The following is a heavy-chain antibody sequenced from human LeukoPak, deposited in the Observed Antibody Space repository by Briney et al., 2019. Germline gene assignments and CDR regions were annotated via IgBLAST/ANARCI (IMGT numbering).Heavy chain of an antibody. CDR2: INHSGST. Sequence: ESLRLSCAASGFTFSSYAMSWVRQAPGKGLEWIGEINHSGSTKYNPSLKSRVTISVDTSKNQFSLKLNSVTAADTAVYYCARSRIGWFDPWGQGTLVTVSS. CDR3: ARSRIGWFDP. J-gene: IGHJ5*02. V-gene: IGHV4-34*01. CDR1: GFTFSSYA. D-gene: IGHD1-26*01.